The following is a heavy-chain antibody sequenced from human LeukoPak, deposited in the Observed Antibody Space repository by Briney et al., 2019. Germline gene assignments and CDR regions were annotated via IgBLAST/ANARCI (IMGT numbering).Heavy chain of an antibody. D-gene: IGHD3-10*01. CDR3: ARDRELWFDP. V-gene: IGHV4-38-2*02. CDR1: GYSISSGYY. J-gene: IGHJ5*02. CDR2: IYHSGST. Sequence: SETLSLTCTVSGYSISSGYYWGWIRQPPGKGLEWIGSIYHSGSTYYNPSLRSRVTISVDTSKNQFSPKLSSVTAADTAVYYCARDRELWFDPWGQGTLVTVSS.